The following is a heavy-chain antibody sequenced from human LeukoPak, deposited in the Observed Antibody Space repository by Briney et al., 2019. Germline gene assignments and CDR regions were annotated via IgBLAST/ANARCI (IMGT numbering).Heavy chain of an antibody. CDR3: ARGGSMRAFDI. CDR1: GFTFSSYS. J-gene: IGHJ3*02. Sequence: PGGSLRLSCAASGFTFSSYSMNWVRQAPGKGLEWVSSISSSSSYIYYADSVKGRFTISRDNAKNSLYLQMNSPKTEDTAVYYCARGGSMRAFDIWGQGTMVTVSS. CDR2: ISSSSSYI. V-gene: IGHV3-21*04.